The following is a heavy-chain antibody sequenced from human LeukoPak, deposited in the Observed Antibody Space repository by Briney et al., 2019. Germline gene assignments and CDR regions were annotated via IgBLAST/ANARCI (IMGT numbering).Heavy chain of an antibody. Sequence: GGSLRLSCAASGFTFSSYGMHWVRQAPGKGLEWVAFIRYDGSNKYYADSVKGRFTISRDNSKNTLYLQMNSLRAEDTAVYYCAKDQVAAAGIDAEYFQHWGQGTLVTVSS. CDR1: GFTFSSYG. D-gene: IGHD6-13*01. V-gene: IGHV3-30*02. J-gene: IGHJ1*01. CDR3: AKDQVAAAGIDAEYFQH. CDR2: IRYDGSNK.